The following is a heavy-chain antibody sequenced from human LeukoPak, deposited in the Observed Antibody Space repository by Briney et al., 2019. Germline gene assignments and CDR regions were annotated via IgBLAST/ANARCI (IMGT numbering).Heavy chain of an antibody. J-gene: IGHJ4*02. CDR3: AREESGGYFDY. V-gene: IGHV1-46*01. Sequence: AAVKVCCKASGYTFTNYYMHWVRQAPGQGLEWMGLINPTGTSTNYAQKFRGRVTMTRDTSTTTVYMELSSLRSEDTAVYYCAREESGGYFDYWGQGTLVIVSA. D-gene: IGHD2-8*02. CDR1: GYTFTNYY. CDR2: INPTGTST.